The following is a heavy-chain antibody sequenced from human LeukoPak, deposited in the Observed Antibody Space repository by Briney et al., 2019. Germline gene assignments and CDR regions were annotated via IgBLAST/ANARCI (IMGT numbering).Heavy chain of an antibody. CDR3: ARGLLQSRIWYFDY. CDR2: ISSSSSTI. CDR1: GFTFSSYS. J-gene: IGHJ4*02. V-gene: IGHV3-48*01. Sequence: GGSLRLSCSASGFTFSSYSMTWVRQAPGKGLEWVSYISSSSSTIYYADSVKGRFTISRDNAKNSLYLQMNSLRAEDTAVYYCARGLLQSRIWYFDYWGQGTLVTVSS. D-gene: IGHD6-19*01.